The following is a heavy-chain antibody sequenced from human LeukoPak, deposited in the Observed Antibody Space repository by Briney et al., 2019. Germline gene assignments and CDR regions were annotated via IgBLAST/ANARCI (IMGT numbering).Heavy chain of an antibody. D-gene: IGHD5-18*01. V-gene: IGHV4-38-2*02. CDR1: GYSISSGYY. Sequence: SETLSLTCTVSGYSISSGYYWGWIRQPPGKGLEWIGSIYHSGSTYYNPSLKSRVTISVDTSKNQFSLKLSSVTAGDTAVYYCARDARIQLWFSTDWFDPWGQGTLVTVSS. J-gene: IGHJ5*02. CDR2: IYHSGST. CDR3: ARDARIQLWFSTDWFDP.